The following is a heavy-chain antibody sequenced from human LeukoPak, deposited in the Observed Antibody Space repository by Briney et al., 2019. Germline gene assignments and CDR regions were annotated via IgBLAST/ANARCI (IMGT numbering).Heavy chain of an antibody. CDR3: ARGDEAVAGVDY. J-gene: IGHJ4*02. CDR2: INHSGST. D-gene: IGHD6-19*01. Sequence: SETLSLTCAVYGGSFSCYYWSWIRQPPGKGLEWIGEINHSGSTNYHPSLKSRVTISVDTSKNQFSLKLSSVTAADTAVYYCARGDEAVAGVDYWGQGTLVTVSS. V-gene: IGHV4-34*01. CDR1: GGSFSCYY.